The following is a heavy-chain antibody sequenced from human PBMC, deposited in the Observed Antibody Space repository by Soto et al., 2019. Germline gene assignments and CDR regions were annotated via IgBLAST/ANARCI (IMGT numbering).Heavy chain of an antibody. V-gene: IGHV1-69*04. CDR3: ARDHGDYVDY. J-gene: IGHJ4*02. CDR2: IIPILSIA. CDR1: GGTFSSYT. Sequence: SVKVSCKASGGTFSSYTISWVRQAPGQGLEWMGRIIPILSIANYAQKFQGRVTITADKSTSTAYMELSSLRSEDTAVYYCARDHGDYVDYWGQGTLVTVSS. D-gene: IGHD4-17*01.